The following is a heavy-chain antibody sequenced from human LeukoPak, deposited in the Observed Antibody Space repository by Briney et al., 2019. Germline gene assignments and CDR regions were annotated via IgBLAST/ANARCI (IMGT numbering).Heavy chain of an antibody. Sequence: GGSLRLSCAASGFSFSSYSMNWVRQAPGKGLEWVSSISSSSSYMYYADSVKGRFTISRDNAKNSLYLQMNSLRAEDTAVYYCARDHGRDAVDVRVDYWGQGTLVTVSS. CDR1: GFSFSSYS. CDR3: ARDHGRDAVDVRVDY. CDR2: ISSSSSYM. D-gene: IGHD6-19*01. J-gene: IGHJ4*02. V-gene: IGHV3-21*01.